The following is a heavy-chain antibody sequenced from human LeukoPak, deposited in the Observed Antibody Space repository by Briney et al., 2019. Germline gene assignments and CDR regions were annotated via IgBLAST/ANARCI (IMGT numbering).Heavy chain of an antibody. J-gene: IGHJ4*02. CDR1: GFIFTNYF. CDR2: ISGSDGST. D-gene: IGHD3-10*01. CDR3: AYMRGLYYGIDY. V-gene: IGHV3-23*01. Sequence: GGSLRLSCAASGFIFTNYFMSWVRQAPGKGLEWVSSISGSDGSTYYADSVKGRFTISRDNSKNTLYLQMNSLRAEDTAVYYCAYMRGLYYGIDYWGQGTLVTVSS.